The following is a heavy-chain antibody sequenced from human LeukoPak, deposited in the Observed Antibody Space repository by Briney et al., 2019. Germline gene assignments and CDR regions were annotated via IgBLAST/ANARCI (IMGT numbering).Heavy chain of an antibody. V-gene: IGHV3-11*04. CDR3: AGTGYWNGYAFDY. Sequence: GGSLRLSCGASGFIFSDYYMGWIRQAPGEGLEWVSYIGTAYSTVYADSVKGRFTISRDNAKSSLSLQMSSLRAEDTAVYYCAGTGYWNGYAFDYWGQGTPVTVSS. J-gene: IGHJ4*02. CDR2: IGTAYSTV. CDR1: GFIFSDYY. D-gene: IGHD3-3*01.